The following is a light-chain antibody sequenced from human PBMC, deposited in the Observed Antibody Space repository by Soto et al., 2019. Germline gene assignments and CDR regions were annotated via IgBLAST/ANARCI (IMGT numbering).Light chain of an antibody. CDR1: QSLSSW. V-gene: IGKV1-5*03. Sequence: DIQMTQSPSTLSASVGDRVTITCRASQSLSSWLAWYQQKAGKAPKLLIYKASSLESGVTSRFSGSGSGTEFTLTISSLQPDDFATYYCQHYNSYPYTFGKGTKLESK. J-gene: IGKJ2*01. CDR2: KAS. CDR3: QHYNSYPYT.